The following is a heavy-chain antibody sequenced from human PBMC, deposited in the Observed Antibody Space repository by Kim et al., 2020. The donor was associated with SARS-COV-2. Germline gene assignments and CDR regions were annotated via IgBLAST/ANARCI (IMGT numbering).Heavy chain of an antibody. J-gene: IGHJ4*02. Sequence: GGSLRLSCAASGFTFSNYGVSWVRQAPGKGLEWVSAISFGGVTDYADSVRGRFTTSRDNPKSTVYLQMNSLRAEDTAVHYCAGICGTTSCSDDYLGQGT. CDR2: ISFGGVT. V-gene: IGHV3-23*01. D-gene: IGHD2-2*01. CDR3: AGICGTTSCSDDY. CDR1: GFTFSNYG.